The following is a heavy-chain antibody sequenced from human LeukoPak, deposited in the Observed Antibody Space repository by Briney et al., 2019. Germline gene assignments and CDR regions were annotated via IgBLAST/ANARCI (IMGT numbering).Heavy chain of an antibody. J-gene: IGHJ4*02. D-gene: IGHD4-11*01. CDR1: GGSISSDY. Sequence: PSETLSLTCTVSGGSISSDYWSWIRQPPGKGLEWIGYIYYSGRTYYNPSLKSRITISVDMSKNQFSLKLSSVTAADTAVYYCVRGFYSPHYWGQGTLVTVSS. V-gene: IGHV4-59*01. CDR3: VRGFYSPHY. CDR2: IYYSGRT.